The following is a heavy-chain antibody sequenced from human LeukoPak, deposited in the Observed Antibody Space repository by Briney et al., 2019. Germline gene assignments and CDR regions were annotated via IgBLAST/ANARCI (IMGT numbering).Heavy chain of an antibody. V-gene: IGHV4-34*01. CDR1: GGSFSGYN. Sequence: PSETLSLTCAVYGGSFSGYNWSWIRQPPGKGLGWIGEINHSGSTNYNPSLKNRVTISVDTSKNQFSLKLSPVTAADTAVYYCARGRAAADYWGQGTLVTVSS. CDR3: ARGRAAADY. J-gene: IGHJ4*02. CDR2: INHSGST. D-gene: IGHD6-13*01.